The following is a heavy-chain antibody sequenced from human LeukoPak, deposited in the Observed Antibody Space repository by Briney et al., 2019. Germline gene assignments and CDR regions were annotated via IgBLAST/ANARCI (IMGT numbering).Heavy chain of an antibody. CDR2: ISAYNGNT. CDR1: GYTFTSYG. CDR3: ASVRGYSSGWYSGGYYYGMDV. V-gene: IGHV1-18*04. D-gene: IGHD6-19*01. Sequence: ASVKLSCKASGYTFTSYGISWVRQAPGQGLEWMGWISAYNGNTNYAQKLQGRVTMTTDTSTSTAYMELRSLRSDDTAVYYCASVRGYSSGWYSGGYYYGMDVWGKGTTVTVSS. J-gene: IGHJ6*04.